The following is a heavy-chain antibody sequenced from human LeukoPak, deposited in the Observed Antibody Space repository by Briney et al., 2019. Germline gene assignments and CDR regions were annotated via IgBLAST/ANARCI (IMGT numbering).Heavy chain of an antibody. D-gene: IGHD6-19*01. CDR2: IYPGDSDT. CDR3: ARRPTGSGDAFDI. CDR1: GSSFTSYW. Sequence: GESLQISCQGSGSSFTSYWIGWVRPMPGKGLEWMGIIYPGDSDTRYSPSFQGQVTISADKSISTAYLQWSSLKASDTAMYYCARRPTGSGDAFDIWGQGTMVTVSS. J-gene: IGHJ3*02. V-gene: IGHV5-51*01.